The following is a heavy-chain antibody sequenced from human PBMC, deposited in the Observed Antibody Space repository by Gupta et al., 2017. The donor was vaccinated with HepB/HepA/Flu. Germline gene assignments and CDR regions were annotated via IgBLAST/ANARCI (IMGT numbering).Heavy chain of an antibody. CDR1: GFIVSGNS. CDR2: IYTGGST. D-gene: IGHD6-19*01. V-gene: IGHV3-66*04. J-gene: IGHJ6*02. Sequence: EVQLVESGGGLVQPGGSLRLSCAASGFIVSGNSMSWVRQAPGKGLEWVSVIYTGGSTYYTDSVKGRFIISRDNSKNTVYLQMNSLRAEDTALYYCARHVAAWAFGIDVWGHGTTVTVSS. CDR3: ARHVAAWAFGIDV.